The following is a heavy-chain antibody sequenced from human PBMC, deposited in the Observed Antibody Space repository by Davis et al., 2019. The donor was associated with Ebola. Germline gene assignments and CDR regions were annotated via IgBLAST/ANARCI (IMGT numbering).Heavy chain of an antibody. V-gene: IGHV4-61*03. CDR3: VGGVAGSYFEY. J-gene: IGHJ4*02. D-gene: IGHD6-19*01. Sequence: GSLRLSCTVSGGSVSSGYYYWSWVRQPPGKGLEWIGYMSYSGRSDYRPSLRSRVTISIDTSKNDFSLKLSSVTAADTAVYYCVGGVAGSYFEYWGQGALVTVSS. CDR1: GGSVSSGYYY. CDR2: MSYSGRS.